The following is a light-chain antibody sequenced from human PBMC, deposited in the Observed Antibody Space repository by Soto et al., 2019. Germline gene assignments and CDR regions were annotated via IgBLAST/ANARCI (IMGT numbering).Light chain of an antibody. J-gene: IGKJ3*01. CDR3: QQLNSYLFT. CDR2: AAS. CDR1: QGISSY. V-gene: IGKV1-9*01. Sequence: DIQLTQSPSFLSASVGDRVTITCRASQGISSYLAWYQQKPGKAPKLLIYAASTLQSGVPSRFSGSGCGTEFTLTLSSLQPEDSATYYCQQLNSYLFTFGPGTKVDIK.